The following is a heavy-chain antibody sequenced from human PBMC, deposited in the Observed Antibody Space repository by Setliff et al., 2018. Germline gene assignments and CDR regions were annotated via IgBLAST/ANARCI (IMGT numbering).Heavy chain of an antibody. V-gene: IGHV3-21*01. CDR2: IIGNGHT. CDR3: VRDRWKVVVNRGDDAFDL. D-gene: IGHD2-15*01. J-gene: IGHJ3*01. CDR1: GFTLSTYS. Sequence: GGSLRLSCAASGFTLSTYSMNGVRQAPGKGLDWVSRIIGNGHTDYADSVKGRFTISRDNAKNALDLQRDSLRAEDTAVYYCVRDRWKVVVNRGDDAFDLWGQGTMVTVSS.